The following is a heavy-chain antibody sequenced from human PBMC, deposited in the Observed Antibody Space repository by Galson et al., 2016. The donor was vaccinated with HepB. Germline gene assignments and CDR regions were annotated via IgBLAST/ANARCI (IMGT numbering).Heavy chain of an antibody. V-gene: IGHV3-30*19. CDR1: GFTFSRYG. CDR3: AKLDCGRDCPRDD. Sequence: SLRLSCAASGFTFSRYGMHWVRQAPGKGLEWVAVISYDGGDKQYADSVKGRFTVSRDNSENTLFLQMNSLRVEDTAVYYCAKLDCGRDCPRDDWGQGTLVTVSS. J-gene: IGHJ4*02. D-gene: IGHD2-21*02. CDR2: ISYDGGDK.